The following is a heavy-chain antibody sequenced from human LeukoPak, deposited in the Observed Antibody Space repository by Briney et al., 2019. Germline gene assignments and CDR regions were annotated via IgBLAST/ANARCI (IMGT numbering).Heavy chain of an antibody. Sequence: GSLRLSCAASGFTFSSYAMSWVRQAPGKGLEWVSAISGSGGSTYYADSVKGRFTISRDSAKSSLYLQMNSLRAEDTAVYYCAKDRPRGGPGNYDFDYWGQGTLVTVSS. V-gene: IGHV3-23*01. J-gene: IGHJ4*02. CDR1: GFTFSSYA. CDR3: AKDRPRGGPGNYDFDY. D-gene: IGHD3-10*01. CDR2: ISGSGGST.